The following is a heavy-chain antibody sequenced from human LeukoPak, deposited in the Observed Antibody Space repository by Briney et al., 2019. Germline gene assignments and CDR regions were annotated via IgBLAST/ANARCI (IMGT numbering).Heavy chain of an antibody. V-gene: IGHV4-59*08. J-gene: IGHJ4*02. D-gene: IGHD2-21*02. CDR1: GASFTSNY. CDR3: ARLDCGGDCYVDY. Sequence: SETLSLTCTVSGASFTSNYWSWIRQPPGKGLEWIGYIYYSGTTTYNPSLERRVTMSVDMSKTQFSLRLNSVTATDTAVYYCARLDCGGDCYVDYWGQGALVTVSS. CDR2: IYYSGTT.